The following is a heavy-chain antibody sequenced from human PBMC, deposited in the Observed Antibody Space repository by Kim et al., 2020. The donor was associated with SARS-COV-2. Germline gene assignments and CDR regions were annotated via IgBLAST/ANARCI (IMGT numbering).Heavy chain of an antibody. J-gene: IGHJ5*02. Sequence: SETLSLTCTVSGGSISSYYWSWIRQPPGKGLEWIGYIYYSGSTNYNPSLKSRVTISVDTSKNQFSLKLSSVTAADTAVYYCARASHDRIAAAPFDPWGQGTLVTVSS. CDR2: IYYSGST. V-gene: IGHV4-59*13. CDR3: ARASHDRIAAAPFDP. CDR1: GGSISSYY. D-gene: IGHD6-13*01.